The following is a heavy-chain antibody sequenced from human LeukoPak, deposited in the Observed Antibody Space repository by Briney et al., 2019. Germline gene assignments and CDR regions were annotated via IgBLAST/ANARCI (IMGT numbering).Heavy chain of an antibody. CDR2: IYHSGST. Sequence: SETLSLTCAVSGGSISSGGYSWSWIRQPPGKGLEWIGYIYHSGSTYYNPSLKSRVTISVDRSKNQLSLKLSSVTAADTAVYYCARQIAAANWFDPWGQGTLVTVSS. CDR1: GGSISSGGYS. V-gene: IGHV4-30-2*01. J-gene: IGHJ5*02. CDR3: ARQIAAANWFDP. D-gene: IGHD6-25*01.